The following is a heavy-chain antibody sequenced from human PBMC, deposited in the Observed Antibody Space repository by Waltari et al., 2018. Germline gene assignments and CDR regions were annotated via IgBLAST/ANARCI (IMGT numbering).Heavy chain of an antibody. CDR3: AKDVGYCSGGSCDGLDY. CDR1: GFTFSGYG. CDR2: ISYDETDK. D-gene: IGHD2-15*01. V-gene: IGHV3-30*18. J-gene: IGHJ4*02. Sequence: QLQLVESGGGVVQPGRSLRLSCAASGFTFSGYGMHWVRQAPGKGLEWVALISYDETDKNYADAMKGRFTIPRDNSKNTLYLQMNSLRTEDTAVYYCAKDVGYCSGGSCDGLDYWGQGTLVTVSS.